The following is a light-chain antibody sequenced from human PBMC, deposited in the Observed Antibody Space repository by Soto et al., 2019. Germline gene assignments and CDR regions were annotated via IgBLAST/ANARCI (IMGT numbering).Light chain of an antibody. Sequence: EIVLTQAPATLSLSPGERATLSCMASQTVSSSLAWYQQQPGQAPRLLIYEASNRATGIPARFSGSGSGADFTLTISSLQPEDFAPYYCQQHINWPLTFGGGTKVDIK. V-gene: IGKV3-11*01. CDR1: QTVSSS. CDR2: EAS. CDR3: QQHINWPLT. J-gene: IGKJ4*01.